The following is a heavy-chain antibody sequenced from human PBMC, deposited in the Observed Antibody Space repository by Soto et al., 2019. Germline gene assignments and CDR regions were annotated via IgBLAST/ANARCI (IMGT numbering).Heavy chain of an antibody. D-gene: IGHD6-13*01. CDR3: ARYRREAVAGYTLDN. CDR2: VYNSGST. Sequence: SETLSLTCTVSGGSSSSNYWTWIRQPPGKGLEWIGYVYNSGSTNYNPSLKSRVTISEDTSKSQFSLKVNSMTAADTAVYYCARYRREAVAGYTLDNWGQGILVTVSS. V-gene: IGHV4-59*01. CDR1: GGSSSSNY. J-gene: IGHJ4*02.